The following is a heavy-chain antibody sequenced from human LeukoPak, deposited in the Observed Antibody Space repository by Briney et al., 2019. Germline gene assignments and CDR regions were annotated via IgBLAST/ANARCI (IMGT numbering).Heavy chain of an antibody. Sequence: GGCLRLSRAASVFTFISYWMSWVRQAPGKGLEWVGNIKQDGSDKYYVDPVKGRFTISRDNAENSLYLQMNSLRAEDTAVYYCARILGYGGYDSPFDYWGQGTLVTVSS. CDR1: VFTFISYW. CDR2: IKQDGSDK. D-gene: IGHD5-12*01. CDR3: ARILGYGGYDSPFDY. J-gene: IGHJ4*02. V-gene: IGHV3-7*01.